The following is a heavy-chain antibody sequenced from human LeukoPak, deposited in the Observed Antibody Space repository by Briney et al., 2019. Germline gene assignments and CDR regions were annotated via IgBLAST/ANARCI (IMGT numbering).Heavy chain of an antibody. J-gene: IGHJ4*02. V-gene: IGHV4-61*02. CDR3: ARVPDGIYAPDN. Sequence: SETLSLTCTVSGASISSGRFYWTWVRQPAGKRPEWIGRIKSSISNFNPSLKSRVNISVDTSTNQFSLKMSSLTAADTAVYYFARVPDGIYAPDNGGKGTLVTVSS. CDR1: GASISSGRFY. CDR2: IKSSIS. D-gene: IGHD1-14*01.